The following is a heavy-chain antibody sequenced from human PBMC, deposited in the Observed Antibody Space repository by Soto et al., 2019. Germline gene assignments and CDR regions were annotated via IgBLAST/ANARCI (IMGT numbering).Heavy chain of an antibody. J-gene: IGHJ4*02. CDR1: GGSISSYY. Sequence: SETLSLTCTVSGGSISSYYWSWIRQPPGKGLEWIGYIHYSGNTNYNPSLKSRVTISIDTSKNQFSLRLSSVTAADTAVYYCARQSREYSLGYAAGCFDYWGQGTLVTVSS. CDR3: ARQSREYSLGYAAGCFDY. D-gene: IGHD5-18*01. CDR2: IHYSGNT. V-gene: IGHV4-59*08.